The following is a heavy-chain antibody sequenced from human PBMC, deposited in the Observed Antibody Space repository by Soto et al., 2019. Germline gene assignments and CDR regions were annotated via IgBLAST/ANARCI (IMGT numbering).Heavy chain of an antibody. CDR1: GGSISSSSYY. J-gene: IGHJ5*02. Sequence: PSETLSLTCTVSGGSISSSSYYRGWIRQPPGKGLEWIGSIYYSGSTYYNPSLKSRVTISVDTSKNQFSLKLSSVTAADTAVYYCARQPYSSGWYRRYSYRWFDPWGQGTLVTVSS. D-gene: IGHD6-19*01. CDR3: ARQPYSSGWYRRYSYRWFDP. V-gene: IGHV4-39*01. CDR2: IYYSGST.